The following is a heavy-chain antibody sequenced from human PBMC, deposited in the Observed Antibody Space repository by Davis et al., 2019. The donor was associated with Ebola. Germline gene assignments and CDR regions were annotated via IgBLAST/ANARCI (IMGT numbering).Heavy chain of an antibody. J-gene: IGHJ6*02. D-gene: IGHD2-21*02. Sequence: AASVKVSCKASGYTFTSYGISWVRQAPGQGLEWMGWISAYNGNTNYAQKLQGRVTMTTDTSTSTAYMELRSLRSDDTAVYYCARDRLISVVTNYYYYGMDVWGQGTTVIVSS. V-gene: IGHV1-18*01. CDR3: ARDRLISVVTNYYYYGMDV. CDR2: ISAYNGNT. CDR1: GYTFTSYG.